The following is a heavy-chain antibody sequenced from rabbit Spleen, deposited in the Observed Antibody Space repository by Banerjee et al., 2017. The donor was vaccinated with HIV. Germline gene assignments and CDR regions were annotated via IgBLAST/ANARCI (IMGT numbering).Heavy chain of an antibody. D-gene: IGHD8-1*01. J-gene: IGHJ6*01. CDR1: GVSFSDKDV. Sequence: EQLEESGGGLVKPEGSLTLTCKASGVSFSDKDVMCWVRQAPGKGLEWIACINIVTGKDVYATWAKGRFIMSRTSSTTVTLQMTSLTVADTATYFCARDSGSSFSSYGMDLWGQGTLVTVS. CDR2: INIVTGKD. V-gene: IGHV1S45*01. CDR3: ARDSGSSFSSYGMDL.